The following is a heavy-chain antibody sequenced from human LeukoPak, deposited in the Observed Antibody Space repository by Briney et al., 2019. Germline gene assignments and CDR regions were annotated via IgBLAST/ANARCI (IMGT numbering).Heavy chain of an antibody. V-gene: IGHV3-23*01. CDR3: AKDGSSSGWSILCYFDY. J-gene: IGHJ4*02. D-gene: IGHD6-19*01. CDR2: ISGSGGST. Sequence: GGSLRLSCAASGFTFSSYAMSWVRQAPGKGLEGVSAISGSGGSTYYADSVKGRFTISRDNSKNTLYLQMNSLRAADTAVYYCAKDGSSSGWSILCYFDYWGQGTLVTVSS. CDR1: GFTFSSYA.